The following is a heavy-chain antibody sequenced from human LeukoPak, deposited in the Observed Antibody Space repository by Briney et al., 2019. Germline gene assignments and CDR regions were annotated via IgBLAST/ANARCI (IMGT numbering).Heavy chain of an antibody. V-gene: IGHV3-23*01. D-gene: IGHD5-12*01. Sequence: GGSLRLSCAASGFTFSSYAMSWVRQAPGNGLEWVSAISGSGGNTYYADSVKGRFTISRDNSNNTLYLQMNSLRAEDTAVYYCAKGYSDYDFGVYWGQGTLVTVSS. CDR1: GFTFSSYA. J-gene: IGHJ4*02. CDR2: ISGSGGNT. CDR3: AKGYSDYDFGVY.